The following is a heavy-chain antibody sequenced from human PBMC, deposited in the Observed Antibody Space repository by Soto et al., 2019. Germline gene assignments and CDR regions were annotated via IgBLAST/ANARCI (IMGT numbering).Heavy chain of an antibody. CDR3: ARDSPRSHYYDSSGYYYYYGMDV. D-gene: IGHD3-22*01. J-gene: IGHJ6*02. CDR1: GFTFSSYS. Sequence: GGSLRLSCAASGFTFSSYSMNWVRQAPGKGLEWVSSISSSSSYIYYADSVKGRFTISRDNAKNSLYLQMNSLRAEDTAVYYCARDSPRSHYYDSSGYYYYYGMDVWGQGTTVTVSS. V-gene: IGHV3-21*01. CDR2: ISSSSSYI.